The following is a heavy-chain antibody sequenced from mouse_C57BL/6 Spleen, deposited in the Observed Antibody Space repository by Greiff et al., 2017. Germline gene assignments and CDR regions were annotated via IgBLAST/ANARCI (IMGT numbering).Heavy chain of an antibody. D-gene: IGHD3-2*02. CDR2: INPGSGGT. Sequence: QVQLKESGAELVRPGTSVKVSCKASGYAFTNYLIEWVKQRPGQGLEWIGVINPGSGGTNYNEKFKGKATLTADKSSSTAYMQLSSLTSEDSAVYFCARRSSGPFDYWGQGTTLTVSS. CDR1: GYAFTNYL. J-gene: IGHJ2*01. CDR3: ARRSSGPFDY. V-gene: IGHV1-54*01.